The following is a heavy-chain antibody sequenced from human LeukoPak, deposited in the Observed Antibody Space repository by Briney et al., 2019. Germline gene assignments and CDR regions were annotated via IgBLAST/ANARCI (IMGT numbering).Heavy chain of an antibody. Sequence: SETLSLTCTVSGGSIGTYYWSWIRQSPGKGLEWIGYIYVTGTRYNPYLQSRVTIPVDRSRNQFFLKMSSVTAADTAVYYCARHIGGGIEDMDVWGKGTKVIVSS. CDR1: GGSIGTYY. V-gene: IGHV4-59*08. CDR2: IYVTGT. D-gene: IGHD3-16*02. CDR3: ARHIGGGIEDMDV. J-gene: IGHJ6*03.